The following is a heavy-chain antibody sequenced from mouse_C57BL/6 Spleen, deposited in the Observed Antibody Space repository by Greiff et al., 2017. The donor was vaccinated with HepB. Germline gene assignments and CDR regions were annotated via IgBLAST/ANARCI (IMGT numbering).Heavy chain of an antibody. Sequence: VQLQQSGAELARPGASVKLSCKASGYTFTSYGISWVKQRTGQGLEWIGEIYPRRGNTYYNEKFKGKATLTADKSSSTAYMELRSLTSEDSAVYFCARGGPFDYWGQGTTLTVSS. J-gene: IGHJ2*01. CDR3: ARGGPFDY. CDR2: IYPRRGNT. CDR1: GYTFTSYG. V-gene: IGHV1-81*01.